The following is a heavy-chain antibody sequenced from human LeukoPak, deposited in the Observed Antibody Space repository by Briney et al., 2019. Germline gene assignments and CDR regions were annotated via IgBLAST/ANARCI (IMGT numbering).Heavy chain of an antibody. CDR2: ISWNSGSI. Sequence: GGSLRLSCAASGFTFDDYAMHWVRRAPGKGLEWVSGISWNSGSIGYADSVKGRFTISRDNAKNSLYLQMNSLRAEDTALYYCAKDIVRFGELSGWFDPWGQGTLVTVSS. CDR1: GFTFDDYA. V-gene: IGHV3-9*01. CDR3: AKDIVRFGELSGWFDP. D-gene: IGHD3-10*01. J-gene: IGHJ5*02.